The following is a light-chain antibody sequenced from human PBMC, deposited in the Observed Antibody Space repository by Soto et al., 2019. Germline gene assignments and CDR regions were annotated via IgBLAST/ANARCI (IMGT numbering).Light chain of an antibody. V-gene: IGKV3-15*01. J-gene: IGKJ2*01. Sequence: EIVMTQSPATLSVSTGERATLSCRASQSVSSNLAWYQQKPGQTPRLLIYGASTRATGIPARFSGRRSGTEFTLTISSLQSEDFAVYYCQQYNNWPQTFGQGTKLEIK. CDR1: QSVSSN. CDR2: GAS. CDR3: QQYNNWPQT.